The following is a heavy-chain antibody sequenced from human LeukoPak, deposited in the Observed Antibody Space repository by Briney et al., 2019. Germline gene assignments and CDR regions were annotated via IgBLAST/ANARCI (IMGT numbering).Heavy chain of an antibody. CDR2: INHSGST. J-gene: IGHJ4*02. Sequence: SETLSLTCAVYGGPFSDYYWSWIRQPPGKGLEWIGKINHSGSTNYSPSLKSRVTISIDTSKNQFSLKLNSMTAADTAVYYCARGEGARDGYNYEGPFYFDYWGQGTLVTVSS. CDR3: ARGEGARDGYNYEGPFYFDY. D-gene: IGHD5-24*01. V-gene: IGHV4-34*01. CDR1: GGPFSDYY.